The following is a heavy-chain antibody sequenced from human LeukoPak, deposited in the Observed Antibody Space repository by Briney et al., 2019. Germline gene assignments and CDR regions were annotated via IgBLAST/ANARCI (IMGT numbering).Heavy chain of an antibody. CDR3: ARSRDGYNWRYFDY. V-gene: IGHV3-9*01. CDR2: ISWNSGSI. Sequence: PGRSLRLSCAASGFTFDDYAMHWVRQAPGKGLEWVSGISWNSGSIGYADSVKGRFTISRDNAKNSLYLQMNSLRAEDTALYYCARSRDGYNWRYFDYWGQGTLVTVSS. D-gene: IGHD5-24*01. J-gene: IGHJ4*02. CDR1: GFTFDDYA.